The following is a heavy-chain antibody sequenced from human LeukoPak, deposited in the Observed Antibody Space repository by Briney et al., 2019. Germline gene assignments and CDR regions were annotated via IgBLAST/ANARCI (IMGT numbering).Heavy chain of an antibody. Sequence: PGGSLRLSCAASGCTFSSYGMHWVRQAPGKGLEWVAVIWYDGSNKYYADSVKGRFTISRDNSKNSLYLQMNSLRAEDTAVYYCARLYGDYGVYWFDPWGQGTLVTVSS. CDR1: GCTFSSYG. D-gene: IGHD4-17*01. J-gene: IGHJ5*02. CDR3: ARLYGDYGVYWFDP. CDR2: IWYDGSNK. V-gene: IGHV3-33*01.